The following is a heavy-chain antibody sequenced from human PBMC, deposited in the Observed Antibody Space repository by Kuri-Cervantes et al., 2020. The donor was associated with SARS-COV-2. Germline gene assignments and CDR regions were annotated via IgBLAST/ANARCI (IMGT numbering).Heavy chain of an antibody. V-gene: IGHV3-74*01. J-gene: IGHJ5*02. CDR1: GFTFSSCW. Sequence: GESLKISCAASGFTFSSCWMHWVRQAPGKGLVWVSRINSDGSSTSYADSVKGRFTISRDNAKNTLYLQMNSLRAEDTAVYYCARDVVNDFWSGYENWFDPWAQGTLVTVSS. D-gene: IGHD3-3*01. CDR3: ARDVVNDFWSGYENWFDP. CDR2: INSDGSST.